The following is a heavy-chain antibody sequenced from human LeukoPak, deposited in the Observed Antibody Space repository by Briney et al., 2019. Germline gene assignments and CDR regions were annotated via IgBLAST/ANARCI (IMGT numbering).Heavy chain of an antibody. Sequence: PGGSLRLSCTASGFTFSGFSMHWVRQAPGKGLEWLSYISTSSRSTYYADSVKGRFTISRDNAKNTLFLDMHSLRPGDSAVYYCARSAVRGVARDYWGQGTLLTVSS. CDR3: ARSAVRGVARDY. V-gene: IGHV3-48*01. CDR1: GFTFSGFS. D-gene: IGHD3-10*01. J-gene: IGHJ4*02. CDR2: ISTSSRST.